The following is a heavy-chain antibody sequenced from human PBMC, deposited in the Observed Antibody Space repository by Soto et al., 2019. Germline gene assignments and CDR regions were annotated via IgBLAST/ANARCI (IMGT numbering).Heavy chain of an antibody. V-gene: IGHV3-30*18. CDR1: GFIFNNYG. Sequence: QAQLVESGGGAVQPGTSLRLSCAASGFIFNNYGMNWVRQAPGKGLEWVAVISDDGTRNYYADSVKGRFTISRDNSRKTLFLEMHSLRPEDTAVYYCAKSYPPDDYGDYPDSWGQGTLVTVSS. J-gene: IGHJ5*01. CDR3: AKSYPPDDYGDYPDS. CDR2: ISDDGTRN. D-gene: IGHD4-17*01.